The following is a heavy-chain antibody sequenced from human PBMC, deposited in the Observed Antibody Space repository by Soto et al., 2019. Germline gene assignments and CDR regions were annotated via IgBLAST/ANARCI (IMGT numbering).Heavy chain of an antibody. CDR2: ISSTGGST. CDR3: ARGYCSSTSCHTFDY. V-gene: IGHV3-64*01. J-gene: IGHJ4*02. D-gene: IGHD2-2*01. Sequence: GGSLRLSCAASGFTFSSYAMHWVRQAPGKGLEYVSAISSTGGSTYYANSVKGRFTISRDNSKNTLYLQMGSLRAEDMAVYYCARGYCSSTSCHTFDYWGQGTLVTVSS. CDR1: GFTFSSYA.